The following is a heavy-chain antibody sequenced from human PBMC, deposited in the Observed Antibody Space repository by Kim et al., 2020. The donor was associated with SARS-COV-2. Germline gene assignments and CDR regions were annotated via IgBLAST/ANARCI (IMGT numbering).Heavy chain of an antibody. CDR3: ARGSSSWYYFDY. CDR1: GFTFSSYD. CDR2: IGTAVDP. V-gene: IGHV3-13*05. D-gene: IGHD6-13*01. J-gene: IGHJ4*02. Sequence: GGSLRLSCAASGFTFSSYDMHWVRQATGKGLEWVSAIGTAVDPYYSGSVKGRFTISRENAKNSLYLQMNSLRAGDTAVYYCARGSSSWYYFDYWGQGTLVTVSS.